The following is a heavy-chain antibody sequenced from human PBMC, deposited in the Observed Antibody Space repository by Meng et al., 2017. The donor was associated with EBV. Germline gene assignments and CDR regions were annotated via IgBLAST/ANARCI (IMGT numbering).Heavy chain of an antibody. J-gene: IGHJ4*02. V-gene: IGHV7-4-1*02. CDR2: INTSTGNP. Sequence: QVQLVLSGSESKTPGASVKGSCKASCYSFTSYAMNGVPQAPGQGLEWMGWINTSTGNPTYAQGLTGRFVFSLDTSVSTAFLHISSLKAEDTAVYYCARDILYVWGQGTLVTVSS. D-gene: IGHD3-16*01. CDR1: CYSFTSYA. CDR3: ARDILYV.